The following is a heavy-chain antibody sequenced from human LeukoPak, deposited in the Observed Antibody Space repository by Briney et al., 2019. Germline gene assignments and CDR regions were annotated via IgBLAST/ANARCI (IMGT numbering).Heavy chain of an antibody. V-gene: IGHV4-61*02. CDR1: GGSFNSGSHY. J-gene: IGHJ4*02. Sequence: PSETLSLTCTVSGGSFNSGSHYWSWIRQPAGKGLEWVGRIYTSGSTNYNPSLKSRVTISVDTSRNQFSLQLTSVTAADTAVYYCARAMRVDRFFDYWGQGILVTVSS. CDR2: IYTSGST. D-gene: IGHD5-12*01. CDR3: ARAMRVDRFFDY.